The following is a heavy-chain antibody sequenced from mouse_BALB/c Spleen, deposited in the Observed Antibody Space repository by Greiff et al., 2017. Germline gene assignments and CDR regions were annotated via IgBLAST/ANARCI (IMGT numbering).Heavy chain of an antibody. CDR2: IDPANGNT. CDR3: ARSGYYRYGEYYARDY. V-gene: IGHV14-3*02. D-gene: IGHD2-14*01. Sequence: VQLQQSGAELVKPGASVKLSCTASGFNIKDTYMHWVKQRPEQGLEWIGRIDPANGNTKYDPKFQGKATITADTSSNTAYLQLSSLTSEDTAVYYCARSGYYRYGEYYARDYWGQGTSVTVSA. CDR1: GFNIKDTY. J-gene: IGHJ4*01.